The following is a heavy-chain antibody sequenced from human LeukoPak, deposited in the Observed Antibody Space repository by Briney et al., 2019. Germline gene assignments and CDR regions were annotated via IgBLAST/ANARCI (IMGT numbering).Heavy chain of an antibody. Sequence: TGGSLRLSCAASGFTFSDHYMDWVRQAPGKGLEWVGRTRNKANSYTTEYAVSVKGRFTISRDDSKNSLYLQMNSLKTEDTAVYYCARSTYYYDSSGYYKSFYFDYWGQGTLVTVSS. CDR3: ARSTYYYDSSGYYKSFYFDY. CDR1: GFTFSDHY. D-gene: IGHD3-22*01. J-gene: IGHJ4*02. CDR2: TRNKANSYTT. V-gene: IGHV3-72*01.